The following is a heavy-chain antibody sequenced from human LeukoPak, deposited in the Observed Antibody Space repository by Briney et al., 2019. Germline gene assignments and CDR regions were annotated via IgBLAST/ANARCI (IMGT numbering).Heavy chain of an antibody. CDR3: ARAVPLYYTAMAYPLHY. Sequence: PGGSLRLSRAASGFTVSSNYMSWVRQAPGKGLEWVSVIYSGGSTYYADSVKGRFTISRDNSKNTLYLQMNSLRAEDTAVYYCARAVPLYYTAMAYPLHYWGQGTLVTVSS. V-gene: IGHV3-53*01. CDR2: IYSGGST. J-gene: IGHJ4*02. CDR1: GFTVSSNY. D-gene: IGHD5-18*01.